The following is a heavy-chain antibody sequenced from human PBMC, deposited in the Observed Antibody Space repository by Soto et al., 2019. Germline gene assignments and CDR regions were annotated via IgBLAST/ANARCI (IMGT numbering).Heavy chain of an antibody. V-gene: IGHV4-34*01. Sequence: SETLSLTCAVYGGSFSGYYWSWIRQPPGKGLEWIGEINHSGSTNYNPSLESRVTISVDTSKNQFSLKLSSVTAADTAVYYCARRSSSSGYYFDYWGQGTLVTVSS. CDR1: GGSFSGYY. D-gene: IGHD6-6*01. J-gene: IGHJ4*02. CDR3: ARRSSSSGYYFDY. CDR2: INHSGST.